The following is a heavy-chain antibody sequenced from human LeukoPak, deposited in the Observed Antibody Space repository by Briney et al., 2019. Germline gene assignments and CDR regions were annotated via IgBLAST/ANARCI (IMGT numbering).Heavy chain of an antibody. J-gene: IGHJ4*02. V-gene: IGHV1-2*02. CDR2: INPNSGGT. CDR3: ARARYSSGWYYFDY. Sequence: ASVKVSCKASGYTFTGYYMHWVRQAPGQGLEWMGWINPNSGGTNYAQKFQGRVTMTRDTSISTAYMELSRLRSDDTAVYYCARARYSSGWYYFDYWGQGTLVTVFS. D-gene: IGHD6-19*01. CDR1: GYTFTGYY.